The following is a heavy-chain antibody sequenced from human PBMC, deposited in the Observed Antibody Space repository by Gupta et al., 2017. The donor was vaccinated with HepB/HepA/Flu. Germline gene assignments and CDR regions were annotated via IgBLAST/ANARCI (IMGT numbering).Heavy chain of an antibody. CDR3: ARGATSYYFDY. Sequence: QVQLVASGGGVVQPGRSLRLSCAASGFTFRSYAMHWVRQAPGKGLEWVAVISYDGSNKYYADSVKGRFTISRDNSKNTLYLQMNSLRAEDTAVYYCARGATSYYFDYWGQGTLVTVSS. J-gene: IGHJ4*02. CDR1: GFTFRSYA. V-gene: IGHV3-30-3*01. CDR2: ISYDGSNK. D-gene: IGHD6-6*01.